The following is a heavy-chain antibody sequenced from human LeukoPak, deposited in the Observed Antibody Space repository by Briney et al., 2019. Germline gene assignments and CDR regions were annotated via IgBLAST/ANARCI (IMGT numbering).Heavy chain of an antibody. CDR3: ARGLSGVTIFGVVEYYFDY. CDR2: IYTSGST. CDR1: GGSISSGSYY. Sequence: SQTLSLTCTVSGGSISSGSYYWSWIRQPAGKGLEWIGRIYTSGSTNYNPSLKSRVTISVDTSKNQFSLKLSSVTAADTAVYYCARGLSGVTIFGVVEYYFDYWGQGTLVTVSS. V-gene: IGHV4-61*02. D-gene: IGHD3-3*01. J-gene: IGHJ4*02.